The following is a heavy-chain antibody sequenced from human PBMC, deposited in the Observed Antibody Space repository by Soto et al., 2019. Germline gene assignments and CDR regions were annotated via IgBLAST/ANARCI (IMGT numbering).Heavy chain of an antibody. CDR2: ISSSGSTI. D-gene: IGHD1-26*01. V-gene: IGHV3-48*03. J-gene: IGHJ5*02. Sequence: EVQLVESGGGLVQPGGSLRLSCAACGFTFSSYEMNWVRQAPGKGLEWVSYISSSGSTIYYADSVKGRFTISRDNAKNSLYLQMNSLGAEDTAVYYCARVPGSIVGATRYWFDPWGQGTLVTVSS. CDR1: GFTFSSYE. CDR3: ARVPGSIVGATRYWFDP.